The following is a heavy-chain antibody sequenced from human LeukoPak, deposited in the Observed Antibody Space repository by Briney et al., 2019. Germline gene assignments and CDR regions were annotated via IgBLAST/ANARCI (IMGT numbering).Heavy chain of an antibody. V-gene: IGHV4-34*01. D-gene: IGHD6-19*01. Sequence: KPSETLSLTCAVYGGSFSGYYWSWIRQPPGKGLEWIGEINHSGSTNYNPSLKSRVTISVDTSKNQFSLKRSSVTAADTAVYYCARGRIAVYYYYYYMDVWGKGTTVTVSS. J-gene: IGHJ6*03. CDR3: ARGRIAVYYYYYYMDV. CDR1: GGSFSGYY. CDR2: INHSGST.